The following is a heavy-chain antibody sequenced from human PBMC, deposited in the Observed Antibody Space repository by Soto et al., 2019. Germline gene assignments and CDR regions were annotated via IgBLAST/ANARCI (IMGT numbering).Heavy chain of an antibody. Sequence: SVKVYCKASGGTFSSYAISWVRQAPGQGLEWMGGIIPIFGTANYAQKFQGRVTITADESTSTAYMELSSLRSEDTAVYYCARDNWNYPYFDYWGQGTLVTVSS. D-gene: IGHD1-7*01. CDR2: IIPIFGTA. CDR1: GGTFSSYA. J-gene: IGHJ4*02. V-gene: IGHV1-69*13. CDR3: ARDNWNYPYFDY.